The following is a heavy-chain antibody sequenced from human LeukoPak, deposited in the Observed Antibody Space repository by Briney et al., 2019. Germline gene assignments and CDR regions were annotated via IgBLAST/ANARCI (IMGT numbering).Heavy chain of an antibody. D-gene: IGHD2-2*01. V-gene: IGHV3-7*01. CDR2: IKEDGSEK. Sequence: GGSLRLSCAASGFTFNNYWMTWVRQAPGKGLEWVANIKEDGSEKYYVDSVKGRFTISRDNAKNSVYLQMNSLRAEDTAIYYCARNARGPGDYWGQGTVVTVSS. J-gene: IGHJ4*02. CDR1: GFTFNNYW. CDR3: ARNARGPGDY.